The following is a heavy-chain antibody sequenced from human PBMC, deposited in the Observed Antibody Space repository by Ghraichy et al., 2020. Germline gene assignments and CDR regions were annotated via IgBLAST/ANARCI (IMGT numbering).Heavy chain of an antibody. CDR2: IYYSGST. CDR3: AREVRLSGYDMFYFDF. D-gene: IGHD5-12*01. Sequence: SETLSLTCTVSGGSISSYYWSWIRQPPGKGLEWIGYIYYSGSTDYNPSLKSRVTISVDTSKNQFSLKLSSVTAADTAVYYCAREVRLSGYDMFYFDFWGQGTLVTVSS. V-gene: IGHV4-59*01. CDR1: GGSISSYY. J-gene: IGHJ4*02.